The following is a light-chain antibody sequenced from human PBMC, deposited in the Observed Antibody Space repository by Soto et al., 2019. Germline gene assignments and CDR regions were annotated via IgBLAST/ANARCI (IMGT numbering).Light chain of an antibody. CDR3: ASWDDSLNAYV. V-gene: IGLV1-36*01. CDR2: YDN. J-gene: IGLJ1*01. CDR1: SSNIGNNA. Sequence: QSVLTQPPSVSEAPRQRVTISCPGSSSNIGNNAVNWYQQLPGQAPKIVIYYDNLLTSGVSDRFSGSKSGISASLAISDLQSDDEADYYCASWDDSLNAYVFGPGTKVTVL.